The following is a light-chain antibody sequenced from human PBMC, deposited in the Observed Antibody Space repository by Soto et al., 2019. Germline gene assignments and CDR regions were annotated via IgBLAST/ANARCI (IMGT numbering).Light chain of an antibody. CDR2: GAS. V-gene: IGKV3-20*01. CDR1: KRLRSSY. CDR3: QRYDSLRT. J-gene: IGKJ1*01. Sequence: EIVFTQSACTLALSPGERATLSCRASKRLRSSYLAWYQQKPGQAPRLLIYGASNRATGIPDRFSGSGSGTDFTLTITRLEPEDFAMYYCQRYDSLRTFGQGTKVDIK.